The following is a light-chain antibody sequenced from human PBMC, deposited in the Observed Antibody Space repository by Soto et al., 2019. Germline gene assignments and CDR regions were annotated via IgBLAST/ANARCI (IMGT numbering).Light chain of an antibody. CDR2: AAS. CDR3: EQSYSTPRT. Sequence: DIQMTQSKSSLSASVGDRVTITCRASQSISSYLNWYQQKRGKAPKLLIYAASSLQSGVPSRFSGSGSGTDFTLTISSLQPEDFATYYCEQSYSTPRTCGQGTEVDIK. CDR1: QSISSY. V-gene: IGKV1-39*01. J-gene: IGKJ1*01.